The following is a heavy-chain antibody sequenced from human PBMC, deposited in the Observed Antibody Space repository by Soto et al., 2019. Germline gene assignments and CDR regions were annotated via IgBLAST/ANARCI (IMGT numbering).Heavy chain of an antibody. D-gene: IGHD3-10*01. V-gene: IGHV1-8*01. CDR2: MNPNSDNT. CDR1: GYTFTSYD. CDR3: ARGPGRFADLLYLDDAFDI. Sequence: GASVKVYCKASGYTFTSYDINWVRQATGQGLEWMGWMNPNSDNTGYAQKFQGRVTMTRNTSISTAYMELSSLRSEDTAVYYCARGPGRFADLLYLDDAFDIWGQGTMVTVSS. J-gene: IGHJ3*02.